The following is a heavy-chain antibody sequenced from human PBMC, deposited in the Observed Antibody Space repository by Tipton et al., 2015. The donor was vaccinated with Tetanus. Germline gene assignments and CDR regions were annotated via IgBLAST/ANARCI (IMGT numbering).Heavy chain of an antibody. D-gene: IGHD5-12*01. J-gene: IGHJ6*02. CDR3: ARRREWVATGTYGMDV. V-gene: IGHV4-39*01. CDR1: GFSVSSSAYY. Sequence: TLSLTCSVSGFSVSSSAYYWGWIRQPPGKGLEWIGSAYYSGTTKYNPALKSRVTISVDTSKNQFSLRLSSVTAADTAVYYCARRREWVATGTYGMDVWGQGTLVTVSS. CDR2: AYYSGTT.